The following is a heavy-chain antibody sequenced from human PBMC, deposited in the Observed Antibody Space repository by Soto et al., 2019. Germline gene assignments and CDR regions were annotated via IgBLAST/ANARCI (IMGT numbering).Heavy chain of an antibody. Sequence: SETLSLTCAVYGGSFSSYYWSWIRQPPGKGLEWIGYIYYSGSTNYNPSLKSRVTISVDTSKNQFSLKLSSVTAADTAVYYCGTQEVGGSYVYTFDPWGQGTLVTVSS. CDR2: IYYSGST. CDR3: GTQEVGGSYVYTFDP. J-gene: IGHJ5*02. CDR1: GGSFSSYY. D-gene: IGHD1-26*01. V-gene: IGHV4-59*08.